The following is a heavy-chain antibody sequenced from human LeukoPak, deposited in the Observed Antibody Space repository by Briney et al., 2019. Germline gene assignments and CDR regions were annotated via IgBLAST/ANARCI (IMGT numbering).Heavy chain of an antibody. D-gene: IGHD3-9*01. CDR1: GYTLTELS. J-gene: IGHJ4*02. Sequence: GASVKVSCKVSGYTLTELSMHWVRQAPGKGLEWMGGFDPEDGETIYAQKFQGRVTMTEDTSTDTAYMELSSLRSDDTAVYYCARRGVLRYFDWLENYYFDYWGQGTLVTVSS. CDR2: FDPEDGET. CDR3: ARRGVLRYFDWLENYYFDY. V-gene: IGHV1-24*01.